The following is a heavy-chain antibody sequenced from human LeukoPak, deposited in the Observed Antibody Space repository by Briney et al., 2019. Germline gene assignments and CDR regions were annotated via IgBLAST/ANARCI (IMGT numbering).Heavy chain of an antibody. D-gene: IGHD1-26*01. CDR2: ISYDGSDK. CDR3: TKPDRGSGSYAGDY. CDR1: GFTFSNFG. J-gene: IGHJ4*02. Sequence: GGSLRLSCAASGFTFSNFGMHWARQAPGKGLEWVAVISYDGSDKYYADSVKGRFTISRDNSKNTLYLQMNSLRAEDTAVYYCTKPDRGSGSYAGDYWGQGTLVTVSS. V-gene: IGHV3-30*18.